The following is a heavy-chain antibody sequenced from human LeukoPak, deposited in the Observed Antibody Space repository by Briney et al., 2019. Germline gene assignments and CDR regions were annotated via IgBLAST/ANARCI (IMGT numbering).Heavy chain of an antibody. CDR1: GYTFTSYA. Sequence: ASVKVSCKASGYTFTSYAMHWVRQAPGQRLEWMGWINAGNGNTKYSQKFQGRVTITRDTSASTAYMELSSLRSEDTAVYYCARPTGATVTNDAFDIWGQGTVVTVSS. V-gene: IGHV1-3*01. J-gene: IGHJ3*02. D-gene: IGHD4-17*01. CDR3: ARPTGATVTNDAFDI. CDR2: INAGNGNT.